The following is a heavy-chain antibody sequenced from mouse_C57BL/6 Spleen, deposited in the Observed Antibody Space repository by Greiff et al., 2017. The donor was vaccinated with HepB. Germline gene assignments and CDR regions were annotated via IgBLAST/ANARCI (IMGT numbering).Heavy chain of an antibody. CDR2: IDPSDSYT. J-gene: IGHJ4*01. CDR1: GYTFTSYW. V-gene: IGHV1-50*01. D-gene: IGHD2-4*01. CDR3: ARHYDYSYYAMDY. Sequence: QVQLQQPGAELVKPGASVKLSCKASGYTFTSYWMQWVKQRPGQGLEWIGEIDPSDSYTNYNQKFKGKATLTVDTSSSTAYMQLSSLTSEDSAVYYCARHYDYSYYAMDYWGQGTSVTVSS.